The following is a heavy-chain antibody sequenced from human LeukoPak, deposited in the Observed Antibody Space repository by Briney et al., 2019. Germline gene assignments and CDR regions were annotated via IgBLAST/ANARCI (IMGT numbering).Heavy chain of an antibody. CDR3: AKDGGQEVDY. J-gene: IGHJ4*02. Sequence: QTGGSLRLSCVASGFTFSSYAMGWVRQAPGKGLEWVSSVSASGDGTYYADSVKGRFTISRDNSKNTFYLQMNSLRAEDTAVYYCAKDGGQEVDYWGQGTLVTVSS. CDR1: GFTFSSYA. V-gene: IGHV3-23*01. D-gene: IGHD3-16*01. CDR2: VSASGDGT.